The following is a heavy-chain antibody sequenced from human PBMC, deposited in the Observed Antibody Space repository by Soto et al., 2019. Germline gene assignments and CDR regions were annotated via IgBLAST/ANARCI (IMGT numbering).Heavy chain of an antibody. CDR1: GFTFNNYA. V-gene: IGHV3-23*01. J-gene: IGHJ4*02. D-gene: IGHD3-10*01. CDR2: VIQSGSAT. CDR3: VRDYYHVSGSSFDFPLDY. Sequence: GGSLRLSCAASGFTFNNYAMTWVRQAPGKGLEWVSTVIQSGSATFYADSVRGRFTISRDNTKNTLYLQLNSLRAEDTAGYHCVRDYYHVSGSSFDFPLDYWGQGTLVTVSS.